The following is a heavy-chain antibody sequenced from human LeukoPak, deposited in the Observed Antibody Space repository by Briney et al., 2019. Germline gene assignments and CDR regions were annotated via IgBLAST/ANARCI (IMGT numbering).Heavy chain of an antibody. V-gene: IGHV3-66*01. D-gene: IGHD3-3*01. J-gene: IGHJ4*02. CDR2: IYSGGST. CDR3: ARDFRGGYDFWSGYYTPYYFDY. Sequence: GGSLRLSCAASGFTVSSNYMSWVRQAPGKGLEWVSIIYSGGSTYYADSVKGRFTISRDNSKKTLYLQMNSLRAEDTAVYYCARDFRGGYDFWSGYYTPYYFDYWGQGTLVTVSP. CDR1: GFTVSSNY.